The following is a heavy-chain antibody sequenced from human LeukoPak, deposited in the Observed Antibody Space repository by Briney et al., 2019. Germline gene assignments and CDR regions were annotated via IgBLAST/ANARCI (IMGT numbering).Heavy chain of an antibody. V-gene: IGHV4-31*03. D-gene: IGHD6-13*01. Sequence: PSETLSLTCTVSGGSISSGGYYWSWIRQHPGKGLEWIGYIYYSGSTYYNPSLKSRVTISVDTSKNQFSLKLSSVTAADTAVYYCARDRVEQQLVLGYYYGMDVWGQGTTVTVSS. CDR1: GGSISSGGYY. CDR2: IYYSGST. J-gene: IGHJ6*02. CDR3: ARDRVEQQLVLGYYYGMDV.